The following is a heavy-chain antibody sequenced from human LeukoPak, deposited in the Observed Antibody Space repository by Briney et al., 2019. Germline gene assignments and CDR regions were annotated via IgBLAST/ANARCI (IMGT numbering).Heavy chain of an antibody. CDR3: VRSSSASPYYYYGMDV. J-gene: IGHJ6*02. Sequence: GASVKVSCKASGYTFTSYDINWVRQATGQGPEWMGWMNPNSGNTGYAQRFQGKFTLTRNTSISTAYMELSSLRSEDTAVYYCVRSSSASPYYYYGMDVWGQGTTVTVSS. D-gene: IGHD6-13*01. CDR1: GYTFTSYD. CDR2: MNPNSGNT. V-gene: IGHV1-8*01.